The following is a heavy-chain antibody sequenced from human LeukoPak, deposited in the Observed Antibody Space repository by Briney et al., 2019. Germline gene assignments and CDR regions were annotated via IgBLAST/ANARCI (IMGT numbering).Heavy chain of an antibody. Sequence: PSETLSLTCTVSGGSISSYYWSWIRQPPGKGLEWIGYIYYSGSTNYNPSLKSRVTISVDTSKNQSSLKLSSVTAADTAVYYCARAYSSSWYAYFDYWGQGTLVTVSS. CDR2: IYYSGST. V-gene: IGHV4-59*01. CDR1: GGSISSYY. J-gene: IGHJ4*02. CDR3: ARAYSSSWYAYFDY. D-gene: IGHD6-13*01.